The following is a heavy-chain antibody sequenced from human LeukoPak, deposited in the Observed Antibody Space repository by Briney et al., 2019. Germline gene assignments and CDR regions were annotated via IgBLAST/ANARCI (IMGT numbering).Heavy chain of an antibody. CDR1: GLTFTDAW. V-gene: IGHV3-15*01. CDR3: TFRLWTGDLLSDY. CDR2: IRSKIDGGIV. Sequence: PGGSLRLSCATSGLTFTDAWMSWVRQAPGKGLERVGHIRSKIDGGIVDYAAPVEGRFTISRDDSRNTLFLQMDSLETEDTAVYYCTFRLWTGDLLSDYWGQGALVTVSS. J-gene: IGHJ4*02. D-gene: IGHD3/OR15-3a*01.